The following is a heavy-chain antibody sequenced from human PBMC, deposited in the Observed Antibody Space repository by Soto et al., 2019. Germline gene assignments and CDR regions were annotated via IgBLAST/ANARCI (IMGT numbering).Heavy chain of an antibody. CDR2: IIPIFGTA. CDR1: GGTFSSYA. J-gene: IGHJ4*02. Sequence: QVQLVQSGAEVKKPGSSVKVSCKASGGTFSSYAISWVRQAPGQGLEWMGGIIPIFGTANYAQKFQGRVTVSADESTSTAYMELSSLRSEYTAVYYCARDSEQGGITGPEGDYWGQGTLVTVSS. CDR3: ARDSEQGGITGPEGDY. D-gene: IGHD1-20*01. V-gene: IGHV1-69*12.